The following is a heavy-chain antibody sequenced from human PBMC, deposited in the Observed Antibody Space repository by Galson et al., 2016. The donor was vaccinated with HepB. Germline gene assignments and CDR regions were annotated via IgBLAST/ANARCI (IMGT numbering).Heavy chain of an antibody. D-gene: IGHD3-22*01. CDR1: GFTFSKAW. CDR2: VAYDGSNK. CDR3: AKDQSSGYNYADY. J-gene: IGHJ4*02. V-gene: IGHV3-30*18. Sequence: SLRLSCAASGFTFSKAWVYWVRQAPGKGLEWVAVVAYDGSNKYYEDSVKGRFTISRHSSNNTLHLQMNSLRAEDTALYYCAKDQSSGYNYADYWGQGTLVTVSS.